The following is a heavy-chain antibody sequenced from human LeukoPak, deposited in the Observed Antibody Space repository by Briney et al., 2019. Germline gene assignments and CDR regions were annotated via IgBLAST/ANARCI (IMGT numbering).Heavy chain of an antibody. CDR2: IYYSGSA. J-gene: IGHJ5*02. CDR3: ARGPRGCSSTSCTTNWFDP. CDR1: GGSISSGDYY. V-gene: IGHV4-30-4*01. D-gene: IGHD2-2*01. Sequence: SQTLSLTCTVSGGSISSGDYYWSWIRQPPGKGLEWIGFIYYSGSAYYNPSLKSRVTISVDRSKNQFSLKLSSVTAADTAVYYCARGPRGCSSTSCTTNWFDPWGQGTLVTVSS.